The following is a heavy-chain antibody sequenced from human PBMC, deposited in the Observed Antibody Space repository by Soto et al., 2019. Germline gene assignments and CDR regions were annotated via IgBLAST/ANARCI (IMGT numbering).Heavy chain of an antibody. V-gene: IGHV3-23*01. Sequence: GGSLRLSCAASGFTFSSYAMSWVRQAPGKGLEWVSSIRGSGGSTQYADSVKGRFTISRDNSRNTLYLQMNSLRAEDTAVYYCAKAAAYYESSMDAWRQGPTVTVSS. D-gene: IGHD3-22*01. CDR1: GFTFSSYA. CDR2: IRGSGGST. J-gene: IGHJ6*02. CDR3: AKAAAYYESSMDA.